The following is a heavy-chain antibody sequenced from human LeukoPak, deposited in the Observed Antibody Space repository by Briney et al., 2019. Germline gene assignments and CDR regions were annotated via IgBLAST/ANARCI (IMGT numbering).Heavy chain of an antibody. D-gene: IGHD5-12*01. Sequence: SQTLSLTCAISGDSLSGNRAAWNWLRRSPSRGLGWLGRTYYRSKWRREYGGPVKSRIDINPDTSTNHFSLQLNSVTPDDTAIYYCARGFNEATPGAFDIWGQGTVVTVSS. J-gene: IGHJ3*02. CDR1: GDSLSGNRAA. CDR2: TYYRSKWRR. V-gene: IGHV6-1*01. CDR3: ARGFNEATPGAFDI.